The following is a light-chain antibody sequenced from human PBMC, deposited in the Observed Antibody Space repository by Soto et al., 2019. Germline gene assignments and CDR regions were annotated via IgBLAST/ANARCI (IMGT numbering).Light chain of an antibody. CDR2: TAS. CDR1: QGISSS. J-gene: IGKJ3*01. Sequence: DVQLTQSPSFLSASVGDRVTITCRASQGISSSLAWYQQKPGKAPKLLIYTASTLQSGVPSRFSGSGSGTEFTLPISSLQPEDFATYYWQHVNSYPSFTFGPGTKVDIK. V-gene: IGKV1-9*01. CDR3: QHVNSYPSFT.